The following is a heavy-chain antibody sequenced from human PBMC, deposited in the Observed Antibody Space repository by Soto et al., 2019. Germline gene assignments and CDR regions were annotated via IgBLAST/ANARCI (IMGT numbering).Heavy chain of an antibody. V-gene: IGHV3-23*01. CDR2: ISGSGGST. CDR3: AKAEDGYTYYFDY. CDR1: GFTFSSYA. D-gene: IGHD5-12*01. Sequence: GSLRLSCAASGFTFSSYAMSWVRQAPGKGLEWVSAISGSGGSTYYADSVKGRFTISRDNSRNTLYLQMNSLRAEDTAVYYCAKAEDGYTYYFDYWGQGTLVTVSS. J-gene: IGHJ4*02.